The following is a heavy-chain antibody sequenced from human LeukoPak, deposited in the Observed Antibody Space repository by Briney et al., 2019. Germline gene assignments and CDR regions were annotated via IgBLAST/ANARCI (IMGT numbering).Heavy chain of an antibody. Sequence: GASVKVSCKASGYTFTSYYMHWVRQAPGQGLEWMGIINPSGGSTSYAQKFQGRVTMTRDTSTRTVYMELSSLRSEDTAVYYCASECGECYYYYGMDIWGQGTTVTVSS. J-gene: IGHJ6*02. CDR1: GYTFTSYY. CDR3: ASECGECYYYYGMDI. CDR2: INPSGGST. V-gene: IGHV1-46*01. D-gene: IGHD2-21*01.